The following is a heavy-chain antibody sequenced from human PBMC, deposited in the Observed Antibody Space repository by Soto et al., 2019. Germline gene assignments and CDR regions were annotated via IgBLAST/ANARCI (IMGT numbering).Heavy chain of an antibody. CDR1: GYSFANYW. CDR2: IFPGDSDT. CDR3: ARTYTSDAFDM. Sequence: ESLKISCSGSGYSFANYWIGWVRQMPGKGLEWMAIIFPGDSDTKYSPSFQGQVTISADKSISTAYLQWSSLKASDTAMYYCARTYTSDAFDMSGKGTTVPV. J-gene: IGHJ3*02. V-gene: IGHV5-51*01. D-gene: IGHD2-2*01.